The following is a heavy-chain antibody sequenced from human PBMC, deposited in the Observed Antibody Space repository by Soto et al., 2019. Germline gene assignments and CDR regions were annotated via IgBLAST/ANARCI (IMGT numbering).Heavy chain of an antibody. CDR1: GFSLSTTRVA. Sequence: SGPTLVNPTQTLTLTCTFSGFSLSTTRVAVGWNRQPPRKALEWFVLIYWDDDKRYSPFLKSRLTITKDTSKIQLVLTMTNMDPVDTATYYCAHRRLVRNYYGSGSLPNWFDPWGQGTLVTVSS. CDR3: AHRRLVRNYYGSGSLPNWFDP. V-gene: IGHV2-5*02. J-gene: IGHJ5*02. CDR2: IYWDDDK. D-gene: IGHD3-10*01.